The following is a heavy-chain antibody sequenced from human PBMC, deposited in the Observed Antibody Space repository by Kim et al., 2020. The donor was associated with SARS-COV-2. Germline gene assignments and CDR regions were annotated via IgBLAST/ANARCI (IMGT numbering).Heavy chain of an antibody. CDR2: ISAYNGNT. J-gene: IGHJ6*02. CDR1: GYTFTSYG. Sequence: ASVKVSCKASGYTFTSYGISWVRQAPGQGLEWMGWISAYNGNTNYAQKLQGRVTMTTDTSTSTAYMELRSLRSDDTAVYYCARDPGGFGETYYGMDVWGQGTTVTVSS. CDR3: ARDPGGFGETYYGMDV. D-gene: IGHD3-10*01. V-gene: IGHV1-18*01.